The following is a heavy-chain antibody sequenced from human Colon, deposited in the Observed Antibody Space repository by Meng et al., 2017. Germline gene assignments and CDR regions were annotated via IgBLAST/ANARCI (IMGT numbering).Heavy chain of an antibody. J-gene: IGHJ4*02. D-gene: IGHD4-23*01. CDR2: IIPKTNST. Sequence: QVKLVQSGAEVQKPGDSARISCKASCYIFTDYFILWGRQAPGQGFEWLGRIIPKTNSTLYAQSFQGRVTLTGDASIATAYLDLSSLALDETAVYFCARGSTPTVAGASYDYWGQGTLVTVSS. CDR3: ARGSTPTVAGASYDY. CDR1: CYIFTDYF. V-gene: IGHV1-2*06.